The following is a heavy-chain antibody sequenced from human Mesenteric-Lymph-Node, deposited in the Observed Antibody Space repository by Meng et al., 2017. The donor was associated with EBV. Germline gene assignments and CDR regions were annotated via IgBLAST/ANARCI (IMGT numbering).Heavy chain of an antibody. CDR1: GGSFSGYY. CDR2: INHSGST. Sequence: QGGAGLLKPSETLSLTCAVDGGSFSGYYWSWIRQPPGKGLEWIGEINHSGSTNYNPSLKSRVTISVDTSKNQFSLKLSSVTAADTAVYYCARIIGYCTGGVCYGDWFDPWGQGTLVTVSS. D-gene: IGHD2-8*02. V-gene: IGHV4-34*01. CDR3: ARIIGYCTGGVCYGDWFDP. J-gene: IGHJ5*02.